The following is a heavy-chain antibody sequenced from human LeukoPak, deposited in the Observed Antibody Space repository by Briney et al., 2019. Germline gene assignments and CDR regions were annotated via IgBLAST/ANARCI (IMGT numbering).Heavy chain of an antibody. D-gene: IGHD3-16*01. CDR3: ARGPALHKNWVGGRWFDP. CDR2: MNPKTGNT. CDR1: GYTFTNYD. V-gene: IGHV1-8*01. Sequence: ASVKVSCKASGYTFTNYDINWVRQATGQGLEWTGWMNPKTGNTGYAQNFQGRVTMTRDTSESTAYMELKSLRSEDTAMYYCARGPALHKNWVGGRWFDPWGQGTLVTVAS. J-gene: IGHJ5*02.